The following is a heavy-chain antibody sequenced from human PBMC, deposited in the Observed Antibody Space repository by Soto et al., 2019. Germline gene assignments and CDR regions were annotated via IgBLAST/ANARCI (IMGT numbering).Heavy chain of an antibody. J-gene: IGHJ3*02. Sequence: QVQLVQSGAEVKKPGSSVKVSCKASGGTFSSYTISWVRQAPGQGLEWMGRIIPILGIANYAQKFQGRVTITEDKSTSTANMELSSLRSEDTAVYYCARGFVVVVPAVTNYDAFDIWGQGTMVTVSS. D-gene: IGHD2-2*01. V-gene: IGHV1-69*02. CDR2: IIPILGIA. CDR3: ARGFVVVVPAVTNYDAFDI. CDR1: GGTFSSYT.